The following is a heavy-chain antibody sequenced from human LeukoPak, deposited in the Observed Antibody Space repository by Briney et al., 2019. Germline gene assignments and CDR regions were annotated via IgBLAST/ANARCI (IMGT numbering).Heavy chain of an antibody. Sequence: ASVKVSCKASGYTFTSYDINWVRQATGQGLEWMGWMNPNSGNTGYAQKFQGRVTMTRNTSISTAYMELSSLRSEDTAVYYCARIWYYDILTGYSNDAFDIWGQGTMVTVSS. D-gene: IGHD3-9*01. CDR2: MNPNSGNT. CDR1: GYTFTSYD. V-gene: IGHV1-8*01. J-gene: IGHJ3*02. CDR3: ARIWYYDILTGYSNDAFDI.